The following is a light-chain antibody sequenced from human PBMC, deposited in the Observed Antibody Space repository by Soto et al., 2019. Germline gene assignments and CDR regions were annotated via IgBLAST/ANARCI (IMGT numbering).Light chain of an antibody. Sequence: IVLTQSPGTLSLSPGERATLSCRASQSVSNRYLAWYQQKPGQAPRLLIYGASSRATGIPDRFSGSGSGTDFTLTISRLEPEDFAVYYCQQYGSSSWTFGQGTKVDVK. J-gene: IGKJ1*01. V-gene: IGKV3-20*01. CDR2: GAS. CDR3: QQYGSSSWT. CDR1: QSVSNRY.